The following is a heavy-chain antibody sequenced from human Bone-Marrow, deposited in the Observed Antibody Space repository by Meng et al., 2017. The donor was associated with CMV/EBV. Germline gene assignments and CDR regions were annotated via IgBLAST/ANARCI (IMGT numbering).Heavy chain of an antibody. J-gene: IGHJ6*02. CDR1: GYSFTSYW. CDR3: ARPYPYYYDSSGYWLPFDI. Sequence: GGSLRLSCKGSGYSFTSYWIGWVRQMPGKGLEWMGIIYPGDSDTRYSPSFQGQVTISADKSISTAYLQWSSLKASDTAMYHCARPYPYYYDSSGYWLPFDIWGQGTTVTVSS. D-gene: IGHD3-22*01. CDR2: IYPGDSDT. V-gene: IGHV5-51*01.